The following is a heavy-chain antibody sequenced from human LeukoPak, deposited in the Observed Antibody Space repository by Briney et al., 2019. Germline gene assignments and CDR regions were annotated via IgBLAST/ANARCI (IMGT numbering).Heavy chain of an antibody. J-gene: IGHJ4*02. CDR3: ARDLEAANTYYFDY. CDR2: ISSAGTT. CDR1: GFTFSSY. D-gene: IGHD6-13*01. V-gene: IGHV3-66*01. Sequence: GGSLRLSCAASGFTFSSYVSWVRQAPGKGLEWVSIISSAGTTYYADSVKGRFTISRDNSKNTVYLQVNSLRDEDTAVYYCARDLEAANTYYFDYWGQGTMVTVSS.